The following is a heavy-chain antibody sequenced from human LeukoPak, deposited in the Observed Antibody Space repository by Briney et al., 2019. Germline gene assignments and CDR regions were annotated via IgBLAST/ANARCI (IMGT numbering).Heavy chain of an antibody. CDR2: ISYDGSNK. J-gene: IGHJ4*02. CDR3: AKAAPSIVVVPAAILAGPLDY. V-gene: IGHV3-30*18. CDR1: GFTFSSYG. D-gene: IGHD2-2*01. Sequence: SGRSLRLSCAASGFTFSSYGMHWVRQAPGKGLEWVAVISYDGSNKYYADSVKGRFTISRDNPKNTLYLQMNSLRAEDTAVYYCAKAAPSIVVVPAAILAGPLDYWGQGTLVTVSS.